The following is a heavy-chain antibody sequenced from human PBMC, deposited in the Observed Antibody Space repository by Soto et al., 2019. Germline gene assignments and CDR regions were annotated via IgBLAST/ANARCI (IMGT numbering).Heavy chain of an antibody. CDR2: VSHDGRNT. V-gene: IGHV3-30*18. CDR1: GFTFSDYA. J-gene: IGHJ4*02. CDR3: AKGGRQWLVTSDFNY. D-gene: IGHD6-19*01. Sequence: VQLVESGGGVVQPGRSLRLSCAASGFTFSDYAMHWVRQAPGKGLEWVAVVSHDGRNTHYADSVKVRFTISRDSSKNTVSLDMTSLRAEDTAVYYGAKGGRQWLVTSDFNYWGQGALVTVSS.